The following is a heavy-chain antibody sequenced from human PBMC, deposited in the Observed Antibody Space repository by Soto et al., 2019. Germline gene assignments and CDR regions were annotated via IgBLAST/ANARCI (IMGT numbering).Heavy chain of an antibody. Sequence: GGSLRLSCAASGFTFSSYWVSWVRQAPGKGLEWVANIKQDGSEKYYVDSVKGRFTISRDNAKNSLYLQMNSLRAEDTAVYYCARERWFDYWGQGTLVTVSS. V-gene: IGHV3-7*03. D-gene: IGHD3-16*01. J-gene: IGHJ4*02. CDR3: ARERWFDY. CDR1: GFTFSSYW. CDR2: IKQDGSEK.